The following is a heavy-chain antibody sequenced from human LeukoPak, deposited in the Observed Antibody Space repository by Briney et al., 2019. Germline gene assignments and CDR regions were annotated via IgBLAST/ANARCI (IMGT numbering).Heavy chain of an antibody. CDR1: GGSFSGYY. J-gene: IGHJ5*02. D-gene: IGHD2-2*02. Sequence: KPSETLSLTCAVYGGSFSGYYWSWIRQPPGKGLEWIGEINHSGSTNYNPSLKSRVTISVDTSKNQFSLKLSSVTAADTAVYYCARARFWVYCSSTSCYTEWFDPWGQGTLVTVSS. V-gene: IGHV4-34*01. CDR2: INHSGST. CDR3: ARARFWVYCSSTSCYTEWFDP.